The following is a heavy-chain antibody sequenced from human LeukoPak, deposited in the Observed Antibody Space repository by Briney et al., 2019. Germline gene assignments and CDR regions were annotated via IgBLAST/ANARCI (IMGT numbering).Heavy chain of an antibody. CDR2: IIPIFGTA. CDR3: ATLHTTMGGYFDY. Sequence: GASVKVSCKASGGTFSSYAISWVRQAPGQGLEWMGGIIPIFGTANYAQKFQGRVTITADKSTSTAYMELSSLRSEDTAVYYCATLHTTMGGYFDYWGQGTQVTVSS. J-gene: IGHJ4*02. CDR1: GGTFSSYA. V-gene: IGHV1-69*06. D-gene: IGHD3-10*01.